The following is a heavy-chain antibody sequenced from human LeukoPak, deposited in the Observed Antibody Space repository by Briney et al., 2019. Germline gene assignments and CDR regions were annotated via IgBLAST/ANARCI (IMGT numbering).Heavy chain of an antibody. Sequence: ASVKVSCKASEYTFSDYYMHWVRQAPGQGLEWMGWINPNSGGTNYAQKFQGRVTMTRDTSISTAYMELSRLRSDDAAVYYCARLEDIVVVVAATPGYWGQGTLVTVSS. J-gene: IGHJ4*02. D-gene: IGHD2-15*01. V-gene: IGHV1-2*02. CDR1: EYTFSDYY. CDR3: ARLEDIVVVVAATPGY. CDR2: INPNSGGT.